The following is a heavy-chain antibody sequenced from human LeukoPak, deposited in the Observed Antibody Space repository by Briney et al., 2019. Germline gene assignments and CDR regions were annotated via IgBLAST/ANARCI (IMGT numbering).Heavy chain of an antibody. CDR2: IWYDGSNK. V-gene: IGHV3-33*06. CDR1: GFTFSSYV. J-gene: IGHJ5*02. D-gene: IGHD6-6*01. CDR3: EKEAGGIAARPTDH. Sequence: TGGSLRLSCAASGFTFSSYVMHGVRQAPGKGREGVAVIWYDGSNKYYADCVKGLFTISRDNSKNTLYLQMNSLRAEDTAVYSYEKEAGGIAARPTDHWGQGTLVTVSS.